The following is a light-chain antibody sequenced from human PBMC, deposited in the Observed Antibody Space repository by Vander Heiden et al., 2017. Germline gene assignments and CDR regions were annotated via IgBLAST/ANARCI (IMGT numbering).Light chain of an antibody. V-gene: IGKV1D-13*01. CDR3: QRVNDYGPS. Sequence: AVQLTQSPSSLSASVGDRVTITCRASQGISNSLDWYHQRPGKTPRLLIYSASTLAGVPSRLSASASGTYFSLTIIKLQPEHISTYYCQRVNDYGPSFGGGTSLE. CDR1: QGISNS. CDR2: SAS. J-gene: IGKJ4*01.